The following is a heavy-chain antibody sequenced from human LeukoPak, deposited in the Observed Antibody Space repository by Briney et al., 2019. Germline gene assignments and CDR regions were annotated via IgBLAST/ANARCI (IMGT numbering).Heavy chain of an antibody. D-gene: IGHD6-6*01. Sequence: PGGSLRLSCAASGFTFSSYAMHWVRQAPGKGLEYVSAISSNGGSTYYANSVKGRFTISRDNSKNTLYLQMGSLRAEDMAVYYCARGGRAARLFDYWGQRTLVTVSS. J-gene: IGHJ4*02. CDR1: GFTFSSYA. CDR2: ISSNGGST. V-gene: IGHV3-64*01. CDR3: ARGGRAARLFDY.